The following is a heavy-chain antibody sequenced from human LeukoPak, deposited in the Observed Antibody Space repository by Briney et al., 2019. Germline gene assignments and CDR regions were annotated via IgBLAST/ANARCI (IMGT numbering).Heavy chain of an antibody. D-gene: IGHD3-16*01. V-gene: IGHV4-59*01. CDR3: ARVITVRGVIFDY. CDR1: GGSFSTYY. Sequence: SETLSLTCTVSGGSFSTYYWSWIRQPPGKGLEWLGYIYYSGSTNYNPSLKSRVTISVDTPKNQFSLKLSSVTAADTAVYYCARVITVRGVIFDYWGQGTLVTVSS. J-gene: IGHJ4*02. CDR2: IYYSGST.